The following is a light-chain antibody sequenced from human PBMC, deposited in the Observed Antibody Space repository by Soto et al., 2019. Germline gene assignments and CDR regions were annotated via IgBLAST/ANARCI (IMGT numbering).Light chain of an antibody. J-gene: IGKJ4*01. V-gene: IGKV3-11*01. CDR1: QSVNTY. CDR2: DAS. CDR3: QQRRDWRTLN. Sequence: EIVLTQPPPTLSSSPGETATLSCRASQSVNTYLAWYQQKPGQAPRLLIYDASNRATGIPARFSGSGPGTDCTLTISSLDPEDFAFYFCQQRRDWRTLNFGGGNK.